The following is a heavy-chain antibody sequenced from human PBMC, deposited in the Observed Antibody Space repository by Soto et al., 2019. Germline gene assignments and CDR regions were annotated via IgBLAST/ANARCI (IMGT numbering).Heavy chain of an antibody. V-gene: IGHV4-30-2*01. Sequence: KPSETLSLPCAVSGGSINSGGFSWSWVRQPPGKGLEWIGYIYQSGSTYYNPSLKSRVTISVDTSNNRFSLKMNPVTAAATAVYYCARTPYGGYFERLRQGTQVTVSS. J-gene: IGHJ4*02. D-gene: IGHD4-17*01. CDR1: GGSINSGGFS. CDR2: IYQSGST. CDR3: ARTPYGGYFER.